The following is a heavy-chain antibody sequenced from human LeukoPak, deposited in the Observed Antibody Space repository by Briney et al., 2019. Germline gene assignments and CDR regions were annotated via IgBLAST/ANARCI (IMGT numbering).Heavy chain of an antibody. CDR1: GYTFTSYG. D-gene: IGHD3-22*01. Sequence: ASVKVSCKASGYTFTSYGISWVRQAPGQGLEWMGWISAYNGNTNYAQKLQGRVTMTTDTSTSTAYMELRSLRSDDTAVYYCARDWSSGYYYDSSGYFDYWGQGTLVTVSS. CDR3: ARDWSSGYYYDSSGYFDY. V-gene: IGHV1-18*01. CDR2: ISAYNGNT. J-gene: IGHJ4*02.